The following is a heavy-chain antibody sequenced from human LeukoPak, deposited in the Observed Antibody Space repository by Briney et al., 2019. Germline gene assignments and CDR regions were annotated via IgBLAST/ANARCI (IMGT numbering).Heavy chain of an antibody. CDR2: INPGGST. V-gene: IGHV4-34*01. CDR3: ARDASKYGSYYFAMDV. CDR1: GGSFSGYY. D-gene: IGHD4-11*01. Sequence: SETLSLTCAVYGGSFSGYYWSWIRQPPGKGLEWIGEINPGGSTNYNPSLKSRVTISVDTSRNQFSLRLSSVTAADTAVYYCARDASKYGSYYFAMDVWGQGTTVTVSS. J-gene: IGHJ6*02.